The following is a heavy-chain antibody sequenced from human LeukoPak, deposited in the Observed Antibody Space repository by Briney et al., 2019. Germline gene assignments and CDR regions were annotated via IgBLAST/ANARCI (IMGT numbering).Heavy chain of an antibody. CDR1: GYTFTGYY. CDR3: ARDVGLGGYDLGANFDY. CDR2: INPNSGGT. J-gene: IGHJ4*02. D-gene: IGHD5-12*01. Sequence: ASVKVSCMAPGYTFTGYYMHWVRQAPGQGLEWMGWINPNSGGTNYAQKFQGRVTMTRDTSISTAYMELSRLRSDDTAVYYCARDVGLGGYDLGANFDYWGQGTLVTVSS. V-gene: IGHV1-2*02.